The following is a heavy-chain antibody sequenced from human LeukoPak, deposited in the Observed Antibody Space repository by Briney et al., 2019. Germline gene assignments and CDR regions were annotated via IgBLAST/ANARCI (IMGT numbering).Heavy chain of an antibody. V-gene: IGHV1-69*01. D-gene: IGHD3-22*01. J-gene: IGHJ4*02. CDR1: GGTFSSYA. CDR2: IIPIFGTA. CDR3: ARDYYDSSGYFDY. Sequence: ASVKVSCKASGGTFSSYAISWVRQAPGQGLEWIGGIIPIFGTANYAQKFQGRVTITADESTSTAYMELSSLRSEDTAVYYCARDYYDSSGYFDYWGQGTLVTVSS.